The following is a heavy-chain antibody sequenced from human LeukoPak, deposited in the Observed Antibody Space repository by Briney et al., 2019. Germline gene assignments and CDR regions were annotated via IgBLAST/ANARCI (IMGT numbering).Heavy chain of an antibody. D-gene: IGHD3-9*01. CDR3: ARAFYYDILTGYWDYFDY. Sequence: RGSLRLSCAASGFTFSSYWMSWVRQAPGKGLEWVANIKQDGSEKYYVDSVKGRFTISRDNAKNSLYLQMNSLRAEDTAVYYCARAFYYDILTGYWDYFDYWGQGTLVTVSS. J-gene: IGHJ4*02. CDR2: IKQDGSEK. V-gene: IGHV3-7*03. CDR1: GFTFSSYW.